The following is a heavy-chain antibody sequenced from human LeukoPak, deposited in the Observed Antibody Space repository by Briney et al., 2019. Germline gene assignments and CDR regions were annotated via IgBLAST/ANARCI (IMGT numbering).Heavy chain of an antibody. CDR2: IYTGDSDT. Sequence: GESLKISCKASGYNFTNYWIGWVRQMPGRGLEWMGMIYTGDSDTRYSPSFQGQVTISADKSISTAYLQWSSLKASDTATYYCARAPNHNWFDPWGQGTLVTVSS. CDR1: GYNFTNYW. J-gene: IGHJ5*02. V-gene: IGHV5-51*01. CDR3: ARAPNHNWFDP.